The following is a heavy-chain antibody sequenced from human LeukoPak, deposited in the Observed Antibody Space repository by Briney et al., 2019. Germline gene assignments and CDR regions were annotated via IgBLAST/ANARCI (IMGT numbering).Heavy chain of an antibody. V-gene: IGHV3-23*01. CDR3: AKDDAWLRFGE. D-gene: IGHD3-10*01. CDR2: ISPSGDIT. CDR1: GFTFSNHG. J-gene: IGHJ4*02. Sequence: GGTLRLSCAASGFTFSNHGMNWVRQAPGKGLEWVSDISPSGDITYYADSVKGRFTISRDNSKNTLYLEVISLTAEDTAVYYCAKDDAWLRFGEWSQGTLVTASS.